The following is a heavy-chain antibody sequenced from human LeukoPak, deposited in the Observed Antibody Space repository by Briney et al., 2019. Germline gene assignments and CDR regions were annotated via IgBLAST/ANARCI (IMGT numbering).Heavy chain of an antibody. CDR3: TKVINSGYYYYFDY. V-gene: IGHV3-23*01. CDR2: ISGSGGST. J-gene: IGHJ4*02. D-gene: IGHD3-22*01. Sequence: GGSLRLSCAASGFTFSSYAMSWVRQAPGKGLEWVSAISGSGGSTYYADSVKGRFTISRDNSKNTLYLQMNSLRAEDTAVYYCTKVINSGYYYYFDYWGQGTLVTVSS. CDR1: GFTFSSYA.